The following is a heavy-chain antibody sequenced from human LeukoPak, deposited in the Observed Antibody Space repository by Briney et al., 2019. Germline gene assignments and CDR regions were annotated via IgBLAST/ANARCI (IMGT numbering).Heavy chain of an antibody. CDR3: ARSYGGNYFDY. V-gene: IGHV3-30*02. CDR2: IRYDGINK. Sequence: RGSLRLSCAASGFTFSSFGMHWVRQAPGKGLEWVTFIRYDGINKYYADSVKGRFTISRDNSGNTMYLQINSLRPEDTAVYYCARSYGGNYFDYWGQGTLVTVSS. CDR1: GFTFSSFG. J-gene: IGHJ4*02. D-gene: IGHD4-23*01.